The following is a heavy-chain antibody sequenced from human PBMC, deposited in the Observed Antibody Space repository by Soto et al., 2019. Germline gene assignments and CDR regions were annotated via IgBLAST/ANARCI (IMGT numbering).Heavy chain of an antibody. V-gene: IGHV3-30-3*01. CDR2: ILHDGNNR. D-gene: IGHD2-15*01. Sequence: GGSLSLSCAASGFTFSNYILHWVRQAPGKGLEWVAMILHDGNNRYYADSVKGRFTITRDTSASTAYMELSSLRSEDTAVYYCARDLGGWPDYWGQGTLVTVSS. CDR3: ARDLGGWPDY. CDR1: GFTFSNYI. J-gene: IGHJ4*02.